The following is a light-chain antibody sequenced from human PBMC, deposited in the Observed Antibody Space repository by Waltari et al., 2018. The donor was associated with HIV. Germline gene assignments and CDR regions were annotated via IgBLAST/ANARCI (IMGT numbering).Light chain of an antibody. CDR3: KQGTHWPPT. J-gene: IGKJ1*01. CDR1: QGLAYSDGETY. V-gene: IGKV2-30*01. CDR2: KVS. Sequence: DVVMTQSPLSLPVTLGQPASISCRSGQGLAYSDGETYLNWFHQRPGQSPRRLIYKVSKRDAGVPDRLSGSGSGTDFTLKISRVEAEDVGVYYCKQGTHWPPTFGQGTKVEIK.